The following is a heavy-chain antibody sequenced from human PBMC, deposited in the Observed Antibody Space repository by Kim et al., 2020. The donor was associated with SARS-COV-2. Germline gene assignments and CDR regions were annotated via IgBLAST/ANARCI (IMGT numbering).Heavy chain of an antibody. CDR2: LFPIFGTA. D-gene: IGHD2-21*01. Sequence: SVKVSCKASGGTFSSYAISWVRQAPGKGLEWMCGLFPIFGTAIYAQKFQGRVTITADESTSTDYLELCSLRFEDTAVYYFLCCVFGGHCFYVYYYSMDV. V-gene: IGHV1-69*13. CDR1: GGTFSSYA. J-gene: IGHJ6*03. CDR3: LCCVFGGHCFYVYYYSMDV.